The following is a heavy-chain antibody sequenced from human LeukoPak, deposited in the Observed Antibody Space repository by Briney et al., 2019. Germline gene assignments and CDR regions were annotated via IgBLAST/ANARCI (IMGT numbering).Heavy chain of an antibody. CDR2: IYYSGST. D-gene: IGHD3-10*01. CDR3: ARVLLWFGGHFDY. J-gene: IGHJ4*02. CDR1: GGSISSGDYY. Sequence: SQTLSLTCTVSGGSISSGDYYWSWIRQPPGKGLEWIGYIYYSGSTYYNPSLKSRVTISVDTSKNQFSLKLSSVTAADTAVYYCARVLLWFGGHFDYWGQGTLATVSS. V-gene: IGHV4-30-4*01.